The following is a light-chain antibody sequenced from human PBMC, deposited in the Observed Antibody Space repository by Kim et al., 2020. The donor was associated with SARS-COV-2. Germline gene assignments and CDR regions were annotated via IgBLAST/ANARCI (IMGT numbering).Light chain of an antibody. J-gene: IGKJ1*01. V-gene: IGKV1D-16*01. CDR1: QSISSW. CDR3: QQYGSYPRT. Sequence: DIQMTQSPSSLSASVGDRVTITCRASQSISSWLAWYQQKPEKAPKCLIYAASSLQSGVPSRFSGSGSGTDFTLTISNLQPEDFATYYCQQYGSYPRTFGRGTRVEIK. CDR2: AAS.